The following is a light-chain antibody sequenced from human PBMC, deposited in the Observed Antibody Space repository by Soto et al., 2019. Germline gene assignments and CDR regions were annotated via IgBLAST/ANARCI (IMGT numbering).Light chain of an antibody. CDR2: GAS. V-gene: IGKV3-20*01. CDR3: QQYGSSPFT. J-gene: IGKJ3*01. CDR1: QSVSSSY. Sequence: EIILPQSPDTLSLSPGERATLSCRASQSVSSSYLAWYQQKPGQAPRLLIYGASSRATGIPDRFSGSGSGTDFTLTISRLEPEDFAVYYCQQYGSSPFTFGPGTKVDI.